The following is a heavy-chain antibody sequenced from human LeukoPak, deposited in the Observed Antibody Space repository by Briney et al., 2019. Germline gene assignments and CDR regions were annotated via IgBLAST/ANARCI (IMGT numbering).Heavy chain of an antibody. CDR2: VNLQGGT. V-gene: IGHV4-34*01. D-gene: IGHD3-16*02. J-gene: IGHJ4*02. Sequence: PGGSLRLSCAASGFTFSSYAMSWVRQPPGKGLEWIGEVNLQGGTNYNPSLLRRVAISVDTSANHVSLQMTSVTAADTAVYYCAREGGSYRPLDYSGQGTLVTVSS. CDR3: AREGGSYRPLDY. CDR1: GFTFSSYA.